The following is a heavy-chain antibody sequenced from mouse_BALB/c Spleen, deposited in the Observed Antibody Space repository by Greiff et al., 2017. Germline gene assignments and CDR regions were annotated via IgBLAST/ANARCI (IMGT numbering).Heavy chain of an antibody. CDR1: GYTFTDYA. V-gene: IGHV1S137*01. Sequence: VQLQQSGAELVRPGVSVKISCKGSGYTFTDYAMHWVKQSHAKSLEWIGVISTYYGDASYNQKFKGKATMTVDKSSSTAYMELARLTSEDSAIYYCARGDYDGAWFAYGGQGTLVTVSA. CDR3: ARGDYDGAWFAY. J-gene: IGHJ3*01. D-gene: IGHD2-4*01. CDR2: ISTYYGDA.